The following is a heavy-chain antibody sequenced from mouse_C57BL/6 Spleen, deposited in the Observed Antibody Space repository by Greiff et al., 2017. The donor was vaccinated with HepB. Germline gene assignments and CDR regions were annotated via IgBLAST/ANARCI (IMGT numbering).Heavy chain of an antibody. V-gene: IGHV1-18*01. J-gene: IGHJ4*01. CDR1: GYTFTDYN. D-gene: IGHD2-4*01. CDR3: ARSESGRYDYDDGYYAMDY. Sequence: VQLQQSGPELVKPGASVKIPCKASGYTFTDYNMDWVKQSHGKSLEWIGDINPNNGGTIYNQKFKGKATLTVDKSSSTAYMELRSLTSEDTAVYYCARSESGRYDYDDGYYAMDYWGQGTSVTVSS. CDR2: INPNNGGT.